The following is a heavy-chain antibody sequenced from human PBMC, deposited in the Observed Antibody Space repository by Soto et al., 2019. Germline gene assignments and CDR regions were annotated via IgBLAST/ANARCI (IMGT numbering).Heavy chain of an antibody. D-gene: IGHD1-26*01. Sequence: QVQPQESGPGLVKPSETLSLTCTVSGGSISSYYWSWIRQPPGKGLEWIGYIYYSGSTNYNPSLKSRVTISVDTSKNQFSLKLSSVTAADTAVYYCARERPMGASYWYFDLWGRGTLVTVSS. V-gene: IGHV4-59*01. J-gene: IGHJ2*01. CDR3: ARERPMGASYWYFDL. CDR1: GGSISSYY. CDR2: IYYSGST.